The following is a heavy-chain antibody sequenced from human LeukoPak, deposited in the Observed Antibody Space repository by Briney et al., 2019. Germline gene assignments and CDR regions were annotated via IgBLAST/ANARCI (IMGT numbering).Heavy chain of an antibody. Sequence: SQTLSLTCTVSGGSISSGSYYWSWIRQPAGKGLEWIGRIYTSGSTNYNPSLKSRVTISVDTSKNQFSLKLSSVTAADTAVYYCARGVAGYYYYYYYMDVWGQGTTVTVSS. D-gene: IGHD6-19*01. CDR2: IYTSGST. CDR1: GGSISSGSYY. J-gene: IGHJ6*03. CDR3: ARGVAGYYYYYYYMDV. V-gene: IGHV4-61*02.